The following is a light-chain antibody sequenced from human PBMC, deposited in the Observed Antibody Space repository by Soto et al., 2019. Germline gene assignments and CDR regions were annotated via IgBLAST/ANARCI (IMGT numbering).Light chain of an antibody. CDR1: STDFVGYNR. Sequence: QSALTQPPSVSGSPGQSVTISCTGTSTDFVGYNRVSWYQQPPGTAPKLMIYEVSKRPSGVPDRFSGSKSGNTASLTISGLQAEDEADYYCSSYATGSTAYVFGVGTKVTVL. CDR2: EVS. J-gene: IGLJ1*01. CDR3: SSYATGSTAYV. V-gene: IGLV2-18*02.